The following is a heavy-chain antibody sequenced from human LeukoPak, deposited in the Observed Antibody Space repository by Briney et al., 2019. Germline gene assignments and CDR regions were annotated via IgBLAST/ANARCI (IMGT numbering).Heavy chain of an antibody. CDR2: IYYSGST. D-gene: IGHD3-3*01. CDR3: ARGDFWSGYTDAFDI. V-gene: IGHV4-30-4*08. Sequence: SQTLSLTCTVSGASISSGDFFWSWIRQAPGQGLEWIGNIYYSGSTSSNPSLRSRTTLSVDTSKNEFSLRLRSVTAADTAVYYCARGDFWSGYTDAFDIWGQGTMVTVSS. CDR1: GASISSGDFF. J-gene: IGHJ3*02.